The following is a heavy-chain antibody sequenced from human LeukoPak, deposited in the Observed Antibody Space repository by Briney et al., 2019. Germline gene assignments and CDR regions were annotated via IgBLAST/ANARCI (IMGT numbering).Heavy chain of an antibody. V-gene: IGHV1-46*01. Sequence: ASVKVSCKASGYTFTSYYMHWVRQAPGQGLEWMGIINPSGGSTSYAQKFQGRVTMTRDTSISTAYMELSRLRSDDTAVYYCARVAVSDAFDIWGQGTMVTVSS. J-gene: IGHJ3*02. CDR1: GYTFTSYY. D-gene: IGHD4-11*01. CDR3: ARVAVSDAFDI. CDR2: INPSGGST.